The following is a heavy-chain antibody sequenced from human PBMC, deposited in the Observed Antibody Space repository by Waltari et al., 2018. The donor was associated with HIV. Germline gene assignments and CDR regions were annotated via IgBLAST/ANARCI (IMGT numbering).Heavy chain of an antibody. CDR1: VFTFKNFA. J-gene: IGHJ4*02. V-gene: IGHV3-33*01. CDR3: ARDYNYAPDY. Sequence: QVQLVESGGGVVQPGRSLRLSCAASVFTFKNFAMNWVRQAPGKGLDWVGNIYYDGSKKFYGDSVRCRFTISRDNSKQILYLQMNSLRVEDTALYYCARDYNYAPDYWGQGTLVVVSS. CDR2: IYYDGSKK. D-gene: IGHD5-18*01.